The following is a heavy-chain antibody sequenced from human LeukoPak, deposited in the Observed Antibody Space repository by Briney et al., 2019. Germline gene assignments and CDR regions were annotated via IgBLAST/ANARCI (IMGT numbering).Heavy chain of an antibody. Sequence: GGSLRLSCAASGFTFSNYGMSWVRQAPGKGLEWVSSFSGSGGRTYYADSVKGRFTISRDNSKYTLHLQMNSLRDEDTAVYYCAKGYSSGWSDDWGQGTLVTVSS. V-gene: IGHV3-23*01. CDR3: AKGYSSGWSDD. CDR1: GFTFSNYG. D-gene: IGHD6-19*01. CDR2: FSGSGGRT. J-gene: IGHJ5*02.